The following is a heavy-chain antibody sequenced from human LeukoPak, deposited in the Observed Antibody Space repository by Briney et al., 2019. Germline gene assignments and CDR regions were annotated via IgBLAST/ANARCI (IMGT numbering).Heavy chain of an antibody. V-gene: IGHV4-31*03. CDR2: IYYSGST. J-gene: IGHJ4*02. D-gene: IGHD1-26*01. Sequence: KPSGTLSLTCTVSGGSISSGGYYWSWIRQHPGKGLEWIGYIYYSGSTYYNPSLKSRVTISVDTSKNQFSLKLSSVTAADTAVYYCARDSGSYYSYFDYWGQGTLVTVSS. CDR3: ARDSGSYYSYFDY. CDR1: GGSISSGGYY.